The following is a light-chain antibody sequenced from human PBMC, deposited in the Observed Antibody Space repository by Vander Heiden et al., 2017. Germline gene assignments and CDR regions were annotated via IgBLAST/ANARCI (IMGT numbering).Light chain of an antibody. CDR2: EVS. V-gene: IGLV2-14*03. CDR3: SSYTSSSARV. J-gene: IGLJ1*01. CDR1: SSDVGAYNY. Sequence: QSALTQPASVSGSPGQSITISCTGTSSDVGAYNYVSWYQQHPGKAPNLMIYEVSSRPAGVSNRFSGSKSGNTASLTISGLQAEDEADYYCSSYTSSSARVFGTGTKVTVL.